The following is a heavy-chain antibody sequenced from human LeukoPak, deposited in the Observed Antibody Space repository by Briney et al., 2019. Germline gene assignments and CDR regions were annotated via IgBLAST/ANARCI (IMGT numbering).Heavy chain of an antibody. CDR2: INHSGST. D-gene: IGHD3-16*02. Sequence: SETLSLTCAVYGGSFSGYYWSWIRQPPGKGLKWIGEINHSGSTNYNPSLKSRVTISVDTSKNQFSLKLSAVTAADTAVYYCARGRPGYDYVWGSYRESPPYYFDYWGQGTLVTVSS. CDR1: GGSFSGYY. J-gene: IGHJ4*02. CDR3: ARGRPGYDYVWGSYRESPPYYFDY. V-gene: IGHV4-34*01.